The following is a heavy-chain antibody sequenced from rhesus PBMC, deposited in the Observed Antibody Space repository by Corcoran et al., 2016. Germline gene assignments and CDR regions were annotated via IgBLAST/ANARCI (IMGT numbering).Heavy chain of an antibody. CDR1: GGSISSSY. J-gene: IGHJ4*01. V-gene: IGHV4-169*01. Sequence: QLQLQESGPGLVKPSETLSVTCAVSGGSISSSYWSWIRQAPGKGLAWIGYIYGSGRSNTSNPSLKSRVTRSVDKSKNQFSVKLSSVTAADTAVYYCARYYSGRSYCFDYWGQGVLVTVSS. D-gene: IGHD3-16*01. CDR3: ARYYSGRSYCFDY. CDR2: IYGSGRSN.